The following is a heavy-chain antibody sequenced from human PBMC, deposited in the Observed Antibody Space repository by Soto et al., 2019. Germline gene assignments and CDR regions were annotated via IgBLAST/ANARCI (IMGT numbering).Heavy chain of an antibody. D-gene: IGHD5-12*01. V-gene: IGHV3-53*01. CDR1: GFTVSSSNY. Sequence: EVQLVESGGGLIQPGGSLRLSCVVSGFTVSSSNYMSWVRQAPGKGLEWVSVIYTGGTTYYADSVKGRFTISRDNSKNTLYLKMISLGAEATAVYYRHGYGYWGQGTLVTVSS. CDR3: HGYGY. J-gene: IGHJ4*02. CDR2: IYTGGTT.